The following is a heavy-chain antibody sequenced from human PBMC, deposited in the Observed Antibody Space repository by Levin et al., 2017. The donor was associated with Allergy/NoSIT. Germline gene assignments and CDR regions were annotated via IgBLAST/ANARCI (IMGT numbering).Heavy chain of an antibody. Sequence: SVKVSCKAFGGTLRNYPISWVRQAPGQGLEWMGGIIPAFASTNYAQKFQGRVTITADESTRTAYMELSSLRSEDTAVYFCAGPRGGFYGSGSFDAWGQGTLVTVSS. J-gene: IGHJ4*02. V-gene: IGHV1-69*13. CDR2: IIPAFAST. CDR3: AGPRGGFYGSGSFDA. CDR1: GGTLRNYP. D-gene: IGHD3-10*01.